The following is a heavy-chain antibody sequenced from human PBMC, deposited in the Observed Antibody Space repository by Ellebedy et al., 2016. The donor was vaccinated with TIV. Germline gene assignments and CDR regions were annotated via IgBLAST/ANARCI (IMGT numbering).Heavy chain of an antibody. CDR3: ARRRGISFGYDY. Sequence: MPSETLSLTCNVSGASINNYYLNWIRQSPGKGLEWIGDMSYSGSTNYNPSLKSRVTISVDTSGNQVSLKLSSVTAADTAVYYCARRRGISFGYDYWGPGTLVTVSP. D-gene: IGHD3-16*01. J-gene: IGHJ4*02. CDR2: MSYSGST. CDR1: GASINNYY. V-gene: IGHV4-59*08.